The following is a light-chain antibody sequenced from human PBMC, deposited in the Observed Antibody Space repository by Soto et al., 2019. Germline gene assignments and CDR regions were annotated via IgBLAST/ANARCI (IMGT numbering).Light chain of an antibody. V-gene: IGKV3-11*01. CDR1: QSVSSY. CDR2: DAS. Sequence: EIVLTQSPATLSLSPGERATLSCRASQSVSSYLAWYQHRPGQAPRLLIYDASNRATAIPARFSGSGSGTDFTLTISSLEPEDFAIYYCQQRTDWPPAVTFGQGTRLEIK. J-gene: IGKJ5*01. CDR3: QQRTDWPPAVT.